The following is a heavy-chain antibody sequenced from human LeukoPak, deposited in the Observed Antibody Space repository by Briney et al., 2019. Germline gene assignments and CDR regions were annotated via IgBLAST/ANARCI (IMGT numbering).Heavy chain of an antibody. Sequence: SQTLSLTCTVSGGSISSGSYYWSWIRQPAGKGLEWIGRIYTSGSTNYNPSLKSRVTISVDTSKNQFSLKLSSVTAADTAVYYCARGPPRLTFDYWGQGTLVTVSS. J-gene: IGHJ4*02. CDR1: GGSISSGSYY. CDR3: ARGPPRLTFDY. CDR2: IYTSGST. V-gene: IGHV4-61*02. D-gene: IGHD3-16*01.